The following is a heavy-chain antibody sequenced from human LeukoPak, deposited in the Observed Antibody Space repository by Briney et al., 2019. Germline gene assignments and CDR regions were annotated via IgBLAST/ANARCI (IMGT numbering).Heavy chain of an antibody. CDR3: ARDLGQYYDTSDNWFDP. D-gene: IGHD3-22*01. CDR2: INSDGSNT. J-gene: IGHJ5*02. CDR1: GFTFSNYW. V-gene: IGHV3-74*01. Sequence: GGSLRLSCAASGFTFSNYWMHWVRQAPGKGRVWVSRINSDGSNTSYADSVKGRFTISRDNAKNTLNLQMNSLRAEDTAVYYCARDLGQYYDTSDNWFDPWGQGTLVTVSS.